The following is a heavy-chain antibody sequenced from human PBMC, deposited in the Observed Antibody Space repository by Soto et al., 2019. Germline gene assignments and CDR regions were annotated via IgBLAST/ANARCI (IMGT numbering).Heavy chain of an antibody. CDR3: ASETHAAAAGTYRGHYYGMDV. CDR1: GGSISSDY. V-gene: IGHV4-4*07. J-gene: IGHJ6*02. D-gene: IGHD6-13*01. Sequence: SETLSLTCNVSGGSISSDYWSWIRQPAGKGLEWIGRIYYSGGTNYNPSLKSRVTMSVDTSKNQFSLKLSSVTAADTAVYYCASETHAAAAGTYRGHYYGMDVWGQRTTVTVSS. CDR2: IYYSGGT.